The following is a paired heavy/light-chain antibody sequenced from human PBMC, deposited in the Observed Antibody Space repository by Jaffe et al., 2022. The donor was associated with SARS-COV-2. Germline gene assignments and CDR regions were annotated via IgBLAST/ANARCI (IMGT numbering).Light chain of an antibody. CDR3: MQALQPLT. J-gene: IGKJ4*01. CDR2: LGS. Sequence: DIVMTQSPLSLPVTPGEPASISCRSSQSLLHSNGYNYLDWYLQKPGQSPQLLIYLGSNRASGVPDRFSGSGSGTDFTLKISRVEAEDVGVYYCMQALQPLTFGGGTKVEIK. V-gene: IGKV2-28*01. CDR1: QSLLHSNGYNY.
Heavy chain of an antibody. CDR2: IYTSGST. CDR1: GGSISSYY. CDR3: ARVGYSSGWYEGASYYYYGMDV. V-gene: IGHV4-4*07. J-gene: IGHJ6*02. Sequence: QVQLQESGPGLVKPSETLSLTCTVSGGSISSYYWSWIRQPAGKGLEWIGRIYTSGSTNYNPSLKSRVTMSVDTSKNQFSLKLSSVTAADTAVYYCARVGYSSGWYEGASYYYYGMDVWGQGTTVTVSS. D-gene: IGHD6-19*01.